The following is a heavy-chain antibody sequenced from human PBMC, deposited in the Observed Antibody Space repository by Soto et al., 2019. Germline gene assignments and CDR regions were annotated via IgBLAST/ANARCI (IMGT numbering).Heavy chain of an antibody. J-gene: IGHJ4*02. V-gene: IGHV3-64D*06. CDR2: ISINGGST. CDR3: VKGEYYYDGSAYYPFDY. D-gene: IGHD3-22*01. Sequence: PGGSLRLSCSASGLTFISYAMHWVRQATGKGLEYVSVISINGGSTHYADSVKGRFTISRDNSKNTAYLQMSSLRPEDTAVYYCVKGEYYYDGSAYYPFDYWGQGRMVTSPQ. CDR1: GLTFISYA.